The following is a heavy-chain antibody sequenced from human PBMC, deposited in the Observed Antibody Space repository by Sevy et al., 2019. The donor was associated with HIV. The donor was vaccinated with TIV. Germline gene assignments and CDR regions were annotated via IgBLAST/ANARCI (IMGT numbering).Heavy chain of an antibody. CDR3: AKVGAYGYYFDY. V-gene: IGHV3-23*01. D-gene: IGHD1-26*01. J-gene: IGHJ4*02. CDR2: ISGSGGST. CDR1: GFTFSSYA. Sequence: GGSLRLSCAASGFTFSSYAMSWVRQAPGKGLEWVSAISGSGGSTYYADSVKGRFTISRDNSKNTLYLQMNSLRAEDTAIYYCAKVGAYGYYFDYWGQGTLVTVSS.